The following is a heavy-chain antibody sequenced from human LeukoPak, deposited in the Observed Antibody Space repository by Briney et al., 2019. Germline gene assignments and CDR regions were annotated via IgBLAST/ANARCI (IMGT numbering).Heavy chain of an antibody. CDR2: IRSKANSYAT. CDR3: TRDRGGDCYDNY. Sequence: GGSLRLSCAASGFTFSGSAMHWVRQASGKGLEWVGRIRSKANSYATAYAASVKGRFTISRDDSKNTAYLQMNSLKTEDTAVYYCTRDRGGDCYDNYWGQGTLVTVSS. D-gene: IGHD2-21*02. V-gene: IGHV3-73*01. CDR1: GFTFSGSA. J-gene: IGHJ4*02.